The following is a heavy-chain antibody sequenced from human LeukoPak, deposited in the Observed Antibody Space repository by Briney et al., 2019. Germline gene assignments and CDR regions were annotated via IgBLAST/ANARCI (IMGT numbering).Heavy chain of an antibody. CDR2: IFWNGDN. V-gene: IGHV2-5*01. CDR3: AHGSFGSGNIYFDY. CDR1: GFSLTTSGVG. Sequence: ESGPTLVKPTQTLMLTCTFSGFSLTTSGVGVGWFRQPPGKAPEFLALIFWNGDNRYSPSLKSRLIITPGTSNTQVALTMTNMDPVDTATYYCAHGSFGSGNIYFDYWGQGILVTVSS. D-gene: IGHD3-10*01. J-gene: IGHJ4*02.